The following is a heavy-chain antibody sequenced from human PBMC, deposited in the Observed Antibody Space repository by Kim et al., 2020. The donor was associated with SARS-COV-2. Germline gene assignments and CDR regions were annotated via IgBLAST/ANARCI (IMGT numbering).Heavy chain of an antibody. CDR3: ANPRQPDY. Sequence: DSTRYADSGKGRLTISRDNSKNALYLQMSNLRAEDTAIYYCANPRQPDYWGQGTLVTVSS. CDR2: DST. D-gene: IGHD6-13*01. J-gene: IGHJ4*02. V-gene: IGHV3-23*01.